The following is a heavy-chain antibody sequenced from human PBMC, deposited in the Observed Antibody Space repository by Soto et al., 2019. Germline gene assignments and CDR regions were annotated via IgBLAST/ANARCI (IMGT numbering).Heavy chain of an antibody. CDR2: INPNSGGT. D-gene: IGHD2-2*01. CDR3: ARGVSSTSYYTEQKNWFDP. CDR1: GYTFTGYY. V-gene: IGHV1-2*04. J-gene: IGHJ5*02. Sequence: GASVKVSCKASGYTFTGYYMHWVRQAPGQGLEWMGWINPNSGGTNYAQKFQGWVTMTRDTSISTAYMELSRLRSDDTAVYYCARGVSSTSYYTEQKNWFDPWGQGTLVTVSS.